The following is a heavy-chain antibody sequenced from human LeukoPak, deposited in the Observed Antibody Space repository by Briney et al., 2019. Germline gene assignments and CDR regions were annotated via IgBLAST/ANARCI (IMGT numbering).Heavy chain of an antibody. V-gene: IGHV4-4*07. CDR1: GGSISSYY. CDR3: ARDIEYCGGDCYGMLDY. J-gene: IGHJ4*02. CDR2: IYTSGST. Sequence: PSEALSLTCTVSGGSISSYYWSWIRQPAGKELEWIGRIYTSGSTNYNPSLKSRVTMSVDTSKNQFSLKLSSVTAADTAVYNCARDIEYCGGDCYGMLDYWGQGTLVTVSS. D-gene: IGHD2-21*02.